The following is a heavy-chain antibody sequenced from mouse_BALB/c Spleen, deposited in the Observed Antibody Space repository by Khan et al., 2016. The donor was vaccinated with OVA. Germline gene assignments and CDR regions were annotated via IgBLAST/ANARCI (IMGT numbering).Heavy chain of an antibody. V-gene: IGHV2-2*01. D-gene: IGHD2-14*01. J-gene: IGHJ3*01. CDR2: IWSGGNT. Sequence: VQLKESGPGLVQPSQSLSITCTVSGFSLTTYGVHWVRQSPGKGLEWLGLIWSGGNTDYNAAFISRLSISKDNSKSQVFFKMNSLQADDTAMYYCARNPYMYCFTYGGQGTLVTVSA. CDR3: ARNPYMYCFTY. CDR1: GFSLTTYG.